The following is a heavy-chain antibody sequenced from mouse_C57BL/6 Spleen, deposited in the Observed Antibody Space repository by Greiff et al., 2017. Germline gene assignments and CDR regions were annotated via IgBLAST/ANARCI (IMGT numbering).Heavy chain of an antibody. Sequence: QVQLKESGAELARPGASVKLSCKASGYTFTSYGISWVKQRTGQGLEWIGEIYPRSGNTYYNEKFKGKATLTADKSSSTAYMELRSLTSEDSAVYFCARAAQATWAYWGQGTLVTVSA. CDR1: GYTFTSYG. D-gene: IGHD3-2*02. V-gene: IGHV1-81*01. CDR3: ARAAQATWAY. J-gene: IGHJ3*01. CDR2: IYPRSGNT.